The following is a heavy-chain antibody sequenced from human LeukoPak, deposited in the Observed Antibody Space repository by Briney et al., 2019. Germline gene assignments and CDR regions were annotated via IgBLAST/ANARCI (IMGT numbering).Heavy chain of an antibody. CDR1: GFTFSSYA. CDR3: ASSEFSAYNWFDP. Sequence: GGSLRLSCAASGFTFSSYAMHWVRQAPGKGLEWVAVISYDGSNKYYADSVKGRFTISRDNSKNTLYLQMTSLRAEDTAVYYCASSEFSAYNWFDPWGQGTLVTVSS. J-gene: IGHJ5*02. CDR2: ISYDGSNK. D-gene: IGHD3-10*01. V-gene: IGHV3-30-3*01.